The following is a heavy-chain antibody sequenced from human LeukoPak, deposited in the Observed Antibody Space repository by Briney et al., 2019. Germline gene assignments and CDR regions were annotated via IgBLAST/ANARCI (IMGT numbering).Heavy chain of an antibody. CDR2: IYHSGST. CDR1: GGSISSSSYY. Sequence: SETLSLTCTVSGGSISSSSYYWGWIRQPPGKGLEWIGSIYHSGSTYYNPSLKSRVTISVDTSKNQFSLKLSSVTAADTAVYYCARGTGSSWYFWIDHYWGQGTLVTVSS. V-gene: IGHV4-39*07. J-gene: IGHJ4*02. CDR3: ARGTGSSWYFWIDHY. D-gene: IGHD6-13*01.